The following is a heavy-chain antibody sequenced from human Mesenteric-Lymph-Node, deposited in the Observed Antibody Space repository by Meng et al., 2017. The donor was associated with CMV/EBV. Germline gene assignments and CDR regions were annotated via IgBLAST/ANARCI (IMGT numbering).Heavy chain of an antibody. D-gene: IGHD2-2*01. V-gene: IGHV1-2*02. J-gene: IGHJ5*02. CDR2: INPKSGGP. CDR1: GYTFTDYY. Sequence: ASVKVSCKASGYTFTDYYIHWVRQAPGQGLEGMGWINPKSGGPNYAQKFQGRVTMTRDTSISTAYMELSTLRSDDTAVYYCARDRRDCSSTSCYRRSNWFDPWGQGTVVTVSS. CDR3: ARDRRDCSSTSCYRRSNWFDP.